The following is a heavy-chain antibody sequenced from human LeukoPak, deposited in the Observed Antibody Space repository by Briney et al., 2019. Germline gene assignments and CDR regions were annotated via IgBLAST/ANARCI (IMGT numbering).Heavy chain of an antibody. CDR1: GFTFSSYS. V-gene: IGHV3-48*01. D-gene: IGHD1-26*01. CDR3: AKAPIGRAYAFDI. Sequence: GGSLRLSCAASGFTFSSYSMNWVRQAPGKGLEWVSYITSSSSIIYYADSVKGRFTISRDNAKNSLYLQMNSLRAEDTAVYYCAKAPIGRAYAFDIWGQGTMVTVSS. CDR2: ITSSSSII. J-gene: IGHJ3*02.